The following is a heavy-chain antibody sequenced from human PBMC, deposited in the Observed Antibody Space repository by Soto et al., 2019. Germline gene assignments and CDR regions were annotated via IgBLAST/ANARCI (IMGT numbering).Heavy chain of an antibody. Sequence: GESLKISCAASGFTFSYYWMHWVRQAPGKGLVWVSRIHSDGSSTTYADSVKGRFTISRDNAMNTVYLQMNSLRAEDTAVYYCARGDRGAFDLWGQGTMVTVSS. D-gene: IGHD1-26*01. CDR3: ARGDRGAFDL. J-gene: IGHJ3*01. CDR2: IHSDGSST. CDR1: GFTFSYYW. V-gene: IGHV3-74*03.